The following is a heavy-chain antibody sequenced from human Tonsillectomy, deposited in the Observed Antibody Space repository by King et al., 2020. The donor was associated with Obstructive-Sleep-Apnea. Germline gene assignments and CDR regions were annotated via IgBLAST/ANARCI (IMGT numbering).Heavy chain of an antibody. V-gene: IGHV3-13*01. CDR3: ARGSYYRSGTYYYFDF. J-gene: IGHJ4*02. CDR2: IGTTGDT. Sequence: VQLVESGGGLVQPGGSLRLSCAASGFTFGSYDMHWVRQATGKALEWVSAIGTTGDTYYPGCVKGRFTVSRESAKNSLYLQMNSLRAGDTAVYYCARGSYYRSGTYYYFDFWGQGTPVTVSS. CDR1: GFTFGSYD. D-gene: IGHD3-10*01.